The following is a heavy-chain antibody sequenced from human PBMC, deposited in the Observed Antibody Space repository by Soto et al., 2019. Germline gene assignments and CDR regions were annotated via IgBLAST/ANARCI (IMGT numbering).Heavy chain of an antibody. CDR2: IVVGSGNT. J-gene: IGHJ4*02. V-gene: IGHV1-58*01. CDR3: AAHPITYYYDGSGYFPLDY. CDR1: GFTFTSSA. D-gene: IGHD3-22*01. Sequence: ASVKVSCKASGFTFTSSAVQWVRQARGQRLEWIGWIVVGSGNTNYAQKFQERVTITRDMSTSTAYMELSSLRSEDTAVYYCAAHPITYYYDGSGYFPLDYWGQGTLVTVSS.